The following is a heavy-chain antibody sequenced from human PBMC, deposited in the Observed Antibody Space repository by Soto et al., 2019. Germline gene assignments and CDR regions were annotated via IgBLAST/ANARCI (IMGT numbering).Heavy chain of an antibody. CDR3: ARTLYSHGNLFDY. J-gene: IGHJ4*02. D-gene: IGHD5-18*01. CDR1: GGSISSSSYY. V-gene: IGHV4-39*01. CDR2: IYYSGST. Sequence: PSETLSLTCTVSGGSISSSSYYWGWIRQPPGKGLEWIGSIYYSGSTYYNPSLKSRVTISVDTSKNQFSLKLSSVTAADTAVYYCARTLYSHGNLFDYWGQGTLVTVSS.